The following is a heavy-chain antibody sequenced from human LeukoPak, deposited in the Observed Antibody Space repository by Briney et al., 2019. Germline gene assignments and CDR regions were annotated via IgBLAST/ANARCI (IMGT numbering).Heavy chain of an antibody. Sequence: GGSLRLSCAASGFTFDDYAMHWVRQAPGKGLEWVSAISGSGGSTYYADSVKGRFTISRDNSKNTLYLQMNSLRAEDTAVYYCAKDDIVVVVAAEQDYWGQGTLVTVSS. J-gene: IGHJ4*02. D-gene: IGHD2-15*01. V-gene: IGHV3-23*01. CDR3: AKDDIVVVVAAEQDY. CDR2: ISGSGGST. CDR1: GFTFDDYA.